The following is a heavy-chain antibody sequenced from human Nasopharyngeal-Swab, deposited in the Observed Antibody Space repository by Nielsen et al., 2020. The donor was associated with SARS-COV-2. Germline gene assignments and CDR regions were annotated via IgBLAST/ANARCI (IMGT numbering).Heavy chain of an antibody. Sequence: WIRQPPGKALEWLALFFLYYDKRYSPSLKSRLTITEDTSKNQVVLTMTNMDPVDTATYYCAHRGGYCSSTSCYTAFEFVVEYYFDYWGQGTLVTVSS. D-gene: IGHD2-2*02. CDR3: AHRGGYCSSTSCYTAFEFVVEYYFDY. CDR2: FFLYYDK. V-gene: IGHV2-5*01. J-gene: IGHJ4*02.